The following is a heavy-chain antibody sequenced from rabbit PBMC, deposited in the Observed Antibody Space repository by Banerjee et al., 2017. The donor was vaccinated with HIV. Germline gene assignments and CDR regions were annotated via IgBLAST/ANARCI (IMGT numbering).Heavy chain of an antibody. CDR1: GFSFSSYW. J-gene: IGHJ4*01. CDR2: IYTGTSGST. Sequence: QEQLEESGGDLVKPEGSLTLTCTASGFSFSSYWMCWVRQAPGKGLEWIACIYTGTSGSTYYANWAKGRFTISKTSSTTVTLQMTSLTAADTATYLCARDLAGVIGWNFNLWGPGTLVTVS. V-gene: IGHV1S45*01. D-gene: IGHD4-1*01. CDR3: ARDLAGVIGWNFNL.